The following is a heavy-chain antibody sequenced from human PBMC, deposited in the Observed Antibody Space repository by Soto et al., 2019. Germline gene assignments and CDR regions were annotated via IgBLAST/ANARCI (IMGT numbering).Heavy chain of an antibody. CDR1: GGSISSSSYY. V-gene: IGHV4-39*01. Sequence: SETLSLTCTVSGGSISSSSYYWGWIRQPPGKGLEWIGSIYYSGSTYYNPSLKSRVTISVDTSKNQFSLKLSSVTAADTAVYYCARHAVGAVFVVVPAAHFDYWGQGTLVTVSS. CDR2: IYYSGST. D-gene: IGHD2-2*01. J-gene: IGHJ4*02. CDR3: ARHAVGAVFVVVPAAHFDY.